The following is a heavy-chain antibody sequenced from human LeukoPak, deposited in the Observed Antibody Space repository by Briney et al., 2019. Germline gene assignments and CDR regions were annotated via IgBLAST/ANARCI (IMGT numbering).Heavy chain of an antibody. J-gene: IGHJ4*02. CDR3: ARGPTVQEGLDY. Sequence: GSLSLSCAASGITVSSNDMSWVRQAPGKGLEWVSVIYSGGSTYYADSVKGRFTISRDISKNTLYLQMNSLRAEDTAVYYCARGPTVQEGLDYWGQGTLVTVSS. CDR2: IYSGGST. CDR1: GITVSSND. V-gene: IGHV3-66*01.